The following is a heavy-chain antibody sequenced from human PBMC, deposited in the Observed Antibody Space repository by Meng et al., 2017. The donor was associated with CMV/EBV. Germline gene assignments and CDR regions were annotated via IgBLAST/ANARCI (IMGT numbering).Heavy chain of an antibody. CDR3: ARGHPQGRLAYYYYGMDV. J-gene: IGHJ6*02. V-gene: IGHV1-46*01. CDR1: GYTFTSYY. CDR2: INPSGGST. D-gene: IGHD6-25*01. Sequence: ASVKVSCKASGYTFTSYYMHWVRHAPGQGLEWMGIINPSGGSTSYAQKFQGRVTMTRDTPTSTVYMELSSLRSEDTPVYYCARGHPQGRLAYYYYGMDVWGQGTTVTVSS.